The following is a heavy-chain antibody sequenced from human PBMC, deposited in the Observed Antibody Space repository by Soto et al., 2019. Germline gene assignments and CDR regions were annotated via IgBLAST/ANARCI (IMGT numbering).Heavy chain of an antibody. D-gene: IGHD6-19*01. CDR1: GYTFTSYY. Sequence: GASVKVSCKASGYTFTSYYLHWVRQAPGQGLEWMGIINPDGGSANYAQKFQGRVTMTRDTSTSTVYMELSSLRSEDTAAYYCARYSSGWNDDYWGQGTLVTVSS. CDR3: ARYSSGWNDDY. V-gene: IGHV1-46*01. CDR2: INPDGGSA. J-gene: IGHJ4*02.